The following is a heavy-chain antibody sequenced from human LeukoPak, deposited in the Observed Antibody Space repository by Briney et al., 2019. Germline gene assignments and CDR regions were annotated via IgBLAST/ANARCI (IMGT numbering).Heavy chain of an antibody. CDR1: GFTFRSYL. CDR2: ISHDATNV. J-gene: IGHJ4*02. Sequence: PGRSLRLSCTVSGFTFRSYLMHWVRQAPGKGLEWVAVISHDATNVYYTDSVKGRFTISRDNAKNSLYLQMNSLRAEDTAVYYCARGGSESDYWGQGTLVTVSS. D-gene: IGHD1-14*01. CDR3: ARGGSESDY. V-gene: IGHV3-30*07.